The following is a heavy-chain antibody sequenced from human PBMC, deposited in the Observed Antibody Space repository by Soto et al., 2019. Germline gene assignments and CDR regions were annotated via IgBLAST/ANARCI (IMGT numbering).Heavy chain of an antibody. J-gene: IGHJ2*01. CDR3: AKVGPIAVAGTRYFDL. CDR2: ISGSGGST. V-gene: IGHV3-23*01. D-gene: IGHD6-19*01. Sequence: EVQLLESGGGLVQPGGSLRLSCAASGFTFSSYAMSWVRQAPGKGLEWVSAISGSGGSTYYADSVKGRFTISRDNXRXTLYLQMNSRRAEDTAVYYCAKVGPIAVAGTRYFDLWGRGTLVTVSS. CDR1: GFTFSSYA.